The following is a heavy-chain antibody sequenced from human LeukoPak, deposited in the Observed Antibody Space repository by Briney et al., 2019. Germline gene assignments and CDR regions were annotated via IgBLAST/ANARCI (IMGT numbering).Heavy chain of an antibody. CDR3: ARDSYGGNLDY. Sequence: TSETLSLTCTVSGVSVSSSRYYWGWIRPPPGKGLEWVGYIYYSGSTYYNPSPKSRVTISVDTYKNQFSLKLSSVTAAGTAVYYCARDSYGGNLDYWGQGTLVTVSS. CDR2: IYYSGST. D-gene: IGHD4-23*01. V-gene: IGHV4-31*03. CDR1: GVSVSSSRYY. J-gene: IGHJ4*02.